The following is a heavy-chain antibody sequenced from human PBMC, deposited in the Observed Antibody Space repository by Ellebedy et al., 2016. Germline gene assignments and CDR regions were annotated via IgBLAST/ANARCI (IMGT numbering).Heavy chain of an antibody. Sequence: GESLKISCAASGFTFSDYSMNWVRQAPGKGLEWLSYISSTSRTIYYADSVKGRFTISRDKSKNTLYLQMDSLRAEDTAVYYCARLGGAGVALVRGGLDYWGQGTLVMVSS. CDR3: ARLGGAGVALVRGGLDY. CDR1: GFTFSDYS. D-gene: IGHD3-10*01. V-gene: IGHV3-48*01. CDR2: ISSTSRTI. J-gene: IGHJ4*02.